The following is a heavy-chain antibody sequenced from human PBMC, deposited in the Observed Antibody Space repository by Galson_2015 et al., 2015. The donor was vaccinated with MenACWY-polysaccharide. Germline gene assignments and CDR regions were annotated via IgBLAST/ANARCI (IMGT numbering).Heavy chain of an antibody. D-gene: IGHD1-26*01. CDR1: DYSIRSDHF. V-gene: IGHV4-38-2*01. CDR2: IFHSGTT. CDR3: ARVEKYSGSFYILY. Sequence: SETLSLTCAVSDYSIRSDHFWGWIRQPPGKGLEWIASIFHSGTTYYNPSLKSRVTISVDTSKNQFSLKLSSVTAADTAVYYCARVEKYSGSFYILYWGQGTLVTVSS. J-gene: IGHJ4*02.